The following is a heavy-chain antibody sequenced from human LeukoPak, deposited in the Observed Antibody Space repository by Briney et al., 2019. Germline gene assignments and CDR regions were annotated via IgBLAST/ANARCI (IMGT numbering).Heavy chain of an antibody. CDR1: GYTFTSYG. CDR2: ISAYNGNT. CDR3: ARDRHTLSAFDI. J-gene: IGHJ3*02. D-gene: IGHD2-2*02. V-gene: IGHV1-18*01. Sequence: ASVKVSCKASGYTFTSYGISWVRQAPGQGLEWMGWISAYNGNTNYAQELQGRVTMTTDTSTSTAYMELRSLRSDDTAVYYCARDRHTLSAFDIWGQGTMVTVSS.